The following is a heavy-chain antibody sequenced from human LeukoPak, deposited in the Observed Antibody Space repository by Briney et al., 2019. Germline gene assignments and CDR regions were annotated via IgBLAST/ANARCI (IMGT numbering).Heavy chain of an antibody. CDR1: EFTFSNYW. D-gene: IGHD6-13*01. CDR2: TNSDGSIT. CDR3: ARERAAADDSLDY. V-gene: IGHV3-74*01. Sequence: QTGGSLRLSCAASEFTFSNYWMHWVRQAPGKGLVWVSRTNSDGSITSCADPVKGRFTISRDNAKNTLYLQMNSLRAEDTAVYYCARERAAADDSLDYWGQGTLVTVSS. J-gene: IGHJ4*02.